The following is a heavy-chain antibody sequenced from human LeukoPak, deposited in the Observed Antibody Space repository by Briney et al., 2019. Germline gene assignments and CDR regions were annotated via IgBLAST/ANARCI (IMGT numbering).Heavy chain of an antibody. J-gene: IGHJ3*02. CDR3: ARRLWFGDENAFDI. Sequence: SETLSLTCAVYGGSFSGYYWSWIRQPPGKGLEWIGEINHSGSTNYNPSLESRVTISVDTSKNQFSLKLSSVTAADTAVYYCARRLWFGDENAFDIWGQGTMVTVSS. CDR1: GGSFSGYY. CDR2: INHSGST. V-gene: IGHV4-34*01. D-gene: IGHD3-10*01.